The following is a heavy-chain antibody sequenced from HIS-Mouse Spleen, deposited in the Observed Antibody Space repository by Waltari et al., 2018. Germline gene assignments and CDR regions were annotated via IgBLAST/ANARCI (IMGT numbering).Heavy chain of an antibody. CDR3: ARVGYSGSYYYGMDV. CDR2: VNPNSGGT. Sequence: QVQLVQSGAEVKKPGASVKVSCKASGYTFTGYYMHWVRQAPGQGLEWMGWVNPNSGGTSYAQKFQGRVTMTRDTSISTAYMELSRLRSDDTAVYYCARVGYSGSYYYGMDVWGQGTTVTVSS. J-gene: IGHJ6*02. CDR1: GYTFTGYY. D-gene: IGHD1-26*01. V-gene: IGHV1-2*02.